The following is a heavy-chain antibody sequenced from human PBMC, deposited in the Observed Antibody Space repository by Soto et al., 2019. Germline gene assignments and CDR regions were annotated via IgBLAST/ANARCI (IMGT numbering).Heavy chain of an antibody. CDR2: TYYRSKWYN. J-gene: IGHJ3*02. D-gene: IGHD2-15*01. Sequence: SQTLSLTCAISGDSVSSNSAAWNWIRQSPSRGLEWLGRTYYRSKWYNDYAVSVKSRITINPDTSKNQFSLQLNSVTPEDTAVYYCAREAVVVVAATLIRGLHDAFDIWGQGTMVTVS. V-gene: IGHV6-1*01. CDR1: GDSVSSNSAA. CDR3: AREAVVVVAATLIRGLHDAFDI.